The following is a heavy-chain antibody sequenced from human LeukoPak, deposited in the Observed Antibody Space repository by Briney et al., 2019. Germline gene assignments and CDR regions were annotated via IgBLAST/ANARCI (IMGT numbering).Heavy chain of an antibody. CDR2: ISSSSSYI. CDR1: GFTFSSYS. V-gene: IGHV3-21*01. J-gene: IGHJ4*02. D-gene: IGHD2-2*03. Sequence: GGFLRLSCAASGFTFSSYSMNWVRQAPGKGLEWVSSISSSSSYIYYADSVKGRFTISRDNAKNSLYLQINSLRAEDTAVYYCARERALDNEEDYFDYWGQGTLVTVSS. CDR3: ARERALDNEEDYFDY.